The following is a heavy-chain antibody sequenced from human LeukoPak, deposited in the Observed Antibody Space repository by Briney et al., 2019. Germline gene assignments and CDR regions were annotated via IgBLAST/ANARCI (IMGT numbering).Heavy chain of an antibody. CDR3: AREVLAVADTDYNYYGIDV. J-gene: IGHJ6*01. CDR1: GGTFSSNA. Sequence: GASVKVSCKASGGTFSSNAIIWVRQAPGQGLEWMGGIIPILGTTNYAQKFQGRVTVTADKSTSTAYMELSSLRSEDTAVYYCAREVLAVADTDYNYYGIDVWGKGTTVSVSP. V-gene: IGHV1-69*06. D-gene: IGHD6-19*01. CDR2: IIPILGTT.